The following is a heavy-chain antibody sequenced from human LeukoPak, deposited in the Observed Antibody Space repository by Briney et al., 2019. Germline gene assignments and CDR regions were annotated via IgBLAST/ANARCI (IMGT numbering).Heavy chain of an antibody. CDR2: IYPGDSHT. Sequence: GESLKISCKGFEYNLTNYWIGWVRQMPGKGLEWMGIIYPGDSHTIYSPSFQGQVTISADKSINTAYLQWSSLKASDTAMYYCARQSMEAVDYWGQGTLVTVSS. CDR1: EYNLTNYW. V-gene: IGHV5-51*01. J-gene: IGHJ4*02. D-gene: IGHD2-2*01. CDR3: ARQSMEAVDY.